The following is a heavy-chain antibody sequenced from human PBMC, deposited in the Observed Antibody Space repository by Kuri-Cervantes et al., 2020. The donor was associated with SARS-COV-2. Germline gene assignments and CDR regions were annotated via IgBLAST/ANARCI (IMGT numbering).Heavy chain of an antibody. V-gene: IGHV4-39*01. Sequence: SETLSLTCTVSGGSISSSSYYWGWIRQPPGKGLEWIGSMYYSGSTYYNPSLKSRVTISVDTSKNQFSLKLSSVTAADTAVYYCARQHVLRYFDWLSKNNWFDPWGQGTLVTVSS. CDR2: MYYSGST. CDR1: GGSISSSSYY. D-gene: IGHD3-9*01. CDR3: ARQHVLRYFDWLSKNNWFDP. J-gene: IGHJ5*02.